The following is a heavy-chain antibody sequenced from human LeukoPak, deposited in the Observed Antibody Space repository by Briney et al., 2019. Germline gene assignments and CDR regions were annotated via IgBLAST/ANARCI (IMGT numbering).Heavy chain of an antibody. CDR2: IYYSGST. D-gene: IGHD4-11*01. J-gene: IGHJ4*02. Sequence: PSETLSLTCTVSGGSISSYYWSWIRQPPGKGLEWIGYIYYSGSTYYNPSLKSRVTISVDTSKNQFSLKLSSVTAADTAVYYCASDNFYSDFDNWGQGTLVTVSS. V-gene: IGHV4-59*08. CDR3: ASDNFYSDFDN. CDR1: GGSISSYY.